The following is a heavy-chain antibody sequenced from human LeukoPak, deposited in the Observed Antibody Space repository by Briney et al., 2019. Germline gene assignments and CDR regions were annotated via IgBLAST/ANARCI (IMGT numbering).Heavy chain of an antibody. CDR2: IYYSGNT. V-gene: IGHV4-39*01. J-gene: IGHJ1*01. D-gene: IGHD3-22*01. Sequence: SETLSLTCTVSGGSISSSSYYWGWIRQPPGKGREWIGSIYYSGNTYYSPSLKSRVTISVDTSKNQFSLKLSSVTAADTAVYYCARQSKGIIVITDFQHWGQGTLVTVSS. CDR1: GGSISSSSYY. CDR3: ARQSKGIIVITDFQH.